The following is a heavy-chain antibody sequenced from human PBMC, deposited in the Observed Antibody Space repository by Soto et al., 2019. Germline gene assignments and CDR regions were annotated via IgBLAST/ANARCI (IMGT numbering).Heavy chain of an antibody. CDR1: GFTFSSYA. V-gene: IGHV3-23*01. Sequence: GGSLRLSCAASGFTFSSYAMSWVRQAPGKGLEWVSAISGSGGSTYYADSGKGRFTISRDNSKNTLYLQMNSLRAEDTAVYYCAKDDSEDSYDILTGYYMRGGHFDYWGQGTLVTVSS. J-gene: IGHJ4*02. D-gene: IGHD3-9*01. CDR2: ISGSGGST. CDR3: AKDDSEDSYDILTGYYMRGGHFDY.